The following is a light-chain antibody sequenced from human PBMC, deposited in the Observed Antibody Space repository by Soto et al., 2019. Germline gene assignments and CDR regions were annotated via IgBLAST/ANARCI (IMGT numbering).Light chain of an antibody. Sequence: QSVLTQPPSASGTPGQRVTISCSGSSSNIGRNTANWYRQLPGTAPKLLIYSNNLRPSGVPDRLSGSNSGTSASLAISGLLSEDEADYYCAAWDDGLNGYVFGTGTKVTVL. CDR2: SNN. V-gene: IGLV1-44*01. CDR3: AAWDDGLNGYV. CDR1: SSNIGRNT. J-gene: IGLJ1*01.